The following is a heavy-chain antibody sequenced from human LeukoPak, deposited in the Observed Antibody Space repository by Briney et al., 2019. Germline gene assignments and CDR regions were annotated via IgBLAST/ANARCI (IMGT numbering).Heavy chain of an antibody. CDR3: ARYNVGSGSYSHYFDY. J-gene: IGHJ4*02. D-gene: IGHD3-10*01. V-gene: IGHV4-59*11. CDR1: GGSIRTHY. Sequence: SETLSLTCTVSGGSIRTHYWGWIRQPPGKGLEWIAYIYQSGNTNYNPSLKSRVTMSVDTSKNQFSLKLSSVTAADTAVYYCARYNVGSGSYSHYFDYWGQGTLVTVSS. CDR2: IYQSGNT.